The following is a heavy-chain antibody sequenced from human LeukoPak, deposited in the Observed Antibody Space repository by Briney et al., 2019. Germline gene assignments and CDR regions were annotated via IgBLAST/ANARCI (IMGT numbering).Heavy chain of an antibody. CDR2: ISYDGSNK. CDR1: GFTFSSYA. Sequence: GGSLRLSCAASGFTFSSYAMHWVRQAPGKGLEWVAVISYDGSNKYYADSVKGRFTISRDNSKNTLYLQMNSLRAEDTAVYYCARDPPPEIVVVIRYYFDYWGQGTLVTVSS. CDR3: ARDPPPEIVVVIRYYFDY. J-gene: IGHJ4*02. V-gene: IGHV3-30-3*01. D-gene: IGHD3-22*01.